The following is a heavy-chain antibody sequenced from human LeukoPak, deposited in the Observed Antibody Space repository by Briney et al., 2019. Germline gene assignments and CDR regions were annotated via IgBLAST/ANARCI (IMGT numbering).Heavy chain of an antibody. V-gene: IGHV3-23*01. CDR2: ISGSGDST. CDR1: GFTFSSYE. D-gene: IGHD4-17*01. J-gene: IGHJ4*02. Sequence: PGGSLRLSCAVSGFTFSSYEMNWVRQAPGKGLEWVSAISGSGDSTYYADSVKGRFTISRDNSKNTLYLQMNSLRAEDTAVYYCAKDPGPYGDYYFDYWGQGTLVTVSS. CDR3: AKDPGPYGDYYFDY.